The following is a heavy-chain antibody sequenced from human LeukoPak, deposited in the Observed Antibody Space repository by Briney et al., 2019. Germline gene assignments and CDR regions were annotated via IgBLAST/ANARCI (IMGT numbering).Heavy chain of an antibody. V-gene: IGHV1-18*01. CDR3: ARDLPRYCSSTSCSAYNWFDP. CDR2: ISAYNGNT. Sequence: ASVKVSCKASGYTFTSYGISWVRQAPGQGLEWMGWISAYNGNTNYAQKLQGRVTMTTDTSTSTAYMELSSLRSEDTAVYYCARDLPRYCSSTSCSAYNWFDPWGQGTLVTVSS. CDR1: GYTFTSYG. D-gene: IGHD2-2*01. J-gene: IGHJ5*02.